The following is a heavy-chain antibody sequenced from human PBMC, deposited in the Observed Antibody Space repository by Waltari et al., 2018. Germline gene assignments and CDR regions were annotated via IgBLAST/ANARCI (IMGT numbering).Heavy chain of an antibody. V-gene: IGHV4-59*01. Sequence: QVQLQESGPRLVKPSETLSLTCTVPGDSISSYYWSWIRQPPGKGLEWIGHIYYSGSTDYNPSLKSRVTISVDTSKNQFSLRLSSVTAADTAVYYCARGGGYCSSSTCSNDYWGQGTLVTVSS. CDR2: IYYSGST. J-gene: IGHJ4*02. CDR3: ARGGGYCSSSTCSNDY. D-gene: IGHD2-2*01. CDR1: GDSISSYY.